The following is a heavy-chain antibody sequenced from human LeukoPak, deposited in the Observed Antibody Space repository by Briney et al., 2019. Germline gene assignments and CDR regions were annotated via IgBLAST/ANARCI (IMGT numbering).Heavy chain of an antibody. D-gene: IGHD6-13*01. V-gene: IGHV1-69*04. Sequence: GASVKVSCKASGGTFSSYGISWVRQAPGQGLEWMGRIIPILGIANYAQKFQGRVTITADESTSTAYMELSSLRSEDTAVYYCAKHWASIAAAATGFDAFDIWGQGTMVTVSS. CDR1: GGTFSSYG. CDR3: AKHWASIAAAATGFDAFDI. CDR2: IIPILGIA. J-gene: IGHJ3*02.